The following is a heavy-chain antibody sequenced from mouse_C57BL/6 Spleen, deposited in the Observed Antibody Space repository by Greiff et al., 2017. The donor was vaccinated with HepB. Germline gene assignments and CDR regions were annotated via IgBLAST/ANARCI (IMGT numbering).Heavy chain of an antibody. J-gene: IGHJ4*01. D-gene: IGHD2-3*01. CDR2: IWRGGST. Sequence: QVHVKQSGPGLVQPPQRLSITCTVSGFSLTSYGVYWVRQSPGKGLEWLGVIWRGGSTDYNAAFMSRLSITKDNSKSQVFFKMNSLQADDTAIYYCAKEGNYDGYYDAMDYWGQGTSVTISS. V-gene: IGHV2-5*01. CDR3: AKEGNYDGYYDAMDY. CDR1: GFSLTSYG.